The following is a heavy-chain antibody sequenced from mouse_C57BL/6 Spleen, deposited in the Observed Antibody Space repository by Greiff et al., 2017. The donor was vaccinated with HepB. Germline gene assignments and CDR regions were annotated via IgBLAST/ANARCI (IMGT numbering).Heavy chain of an antibody. V-gene: IGHV1-64*01. CDR1: GYTFTSYW. Sequence: QVQLQQPGAELVKPGASVKLSCKASGYTFTSYWMHWVKQRPGQGLEWIGIIHPNSGSTNYNEKFKSKATLTVDKSSSTAYMQLSSLTSEDSAVYYCARPYDGYYGDWGQGTTLTVSS. D-gene: IGHD2-3*01. J-gene: IGHJ2*01. CDR2: IHPNSGST. CDR3: ARPYDGYYGD.